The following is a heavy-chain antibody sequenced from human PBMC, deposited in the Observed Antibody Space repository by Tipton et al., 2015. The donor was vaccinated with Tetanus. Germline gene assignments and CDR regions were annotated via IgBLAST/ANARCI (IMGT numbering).Heavy chain of an antibody. Sequence: SLRLSCTASGFTFGDYAMSWVRQAPGKGLEWVGFIRSKAYGGTTEYAASVKGRFTISRDDSKSIAYLQMNSLKTEDTAVYYCTRDVQQSYGSGSYYTQDAFDIWGQGTMVTVSS. D-gene: IGHD3-10*01. V-gene: IGHV3-49*04. CDR1: GFTFGDYA. CDR2: IRSKAYGGTT. CDR3: TRDVQQSYGSGSYYTQDAFDI. J-gene: IGHJ3*02.